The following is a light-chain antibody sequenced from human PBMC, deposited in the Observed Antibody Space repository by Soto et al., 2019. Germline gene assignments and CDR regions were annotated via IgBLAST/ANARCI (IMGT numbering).Light chain of an antibody. CDR2: EDS. CDR1: SNDLGGYNY. CDR3: SSYSSSGTPNVI. J-gene: IGLJ2*01. Sequence: QSALTQPASVSASPGQSITISCTGTSNDLGGYNYVSWYQQYPGKAPKLVIFEDSDPPSWISSRFSGSKSGNTASLTLSDLQPEDEADYYCSSYSSSGTPNVIVGGGTKLTLL. V-gene: IGLV2-14*01.